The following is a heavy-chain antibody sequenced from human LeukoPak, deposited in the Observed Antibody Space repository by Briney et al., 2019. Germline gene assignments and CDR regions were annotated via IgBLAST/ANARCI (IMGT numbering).Heavy chain of an antibody. CDR2: IGGSGSPT. J-gene: IGHJ3*02. Sequence: GGYLRLSCVVSGFNRGDYEMSWVRQTPGKGLEWVSYIGGSGSPTHYADSVKGRFTVSRDNAKRSLYLQLNSLRAEDTAVYYCAREIVATPDTFDMWGQGTVVTVSS. D-gene: IGHD5-12*01. V-gene: IGHV3-48*03. CDR3: AREIVATPDTFDM. CDR1: GFNRGDYE.